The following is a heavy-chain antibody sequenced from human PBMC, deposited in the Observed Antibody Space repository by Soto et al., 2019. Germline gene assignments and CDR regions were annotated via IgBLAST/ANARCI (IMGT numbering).Heavy chain of an antibody. CDR3: ARDERPTYYYDSTYYGMDV. CDR1: GYTFTGHY. CDR2: INPNSGAT. V-gene: IGHV1-2*02. J-gene: IGHJ6*02. Sequence: ASVKVSCKASGYTFTGHYIHWVRQAPRQGLEWMGWINPNSGATRYAQKFQGRVTMTTDTSTSTAYMELRSLRSDDTAAYYCARDERPTYYYDSTYYGMDVWGQGTTVTVSS. D-gene: IGHD3-22*01.